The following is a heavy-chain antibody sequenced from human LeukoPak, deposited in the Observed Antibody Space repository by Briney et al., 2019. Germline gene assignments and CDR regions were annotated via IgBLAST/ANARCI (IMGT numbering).Heavy chain of an antibody. CDR3: AMELRGY. CDR2: IYTDAST. Sequence: GGSLRLSCAASGFTVSSYYMSWVRKAPGKGLEWVSVIYTDASTSYADSVKGRFTISRDNSKNTLYLQMNSLRPEDTAVYYCAMELRGYWGQGTLVTVSS. CDR1: GFTVSSYY. V-gene: IGHV3-66*01. D-gene: IGHD1-26*01. J-gene: IGHJ4*02.